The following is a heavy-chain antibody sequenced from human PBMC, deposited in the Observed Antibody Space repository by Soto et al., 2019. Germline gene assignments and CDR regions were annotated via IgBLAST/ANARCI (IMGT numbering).Heavy chain of an antibody. D-gene: IGHD3-3*01. Sequence: QVQLVESGGGVVQPGTSLRLSCAASGFTFSRHGMHWVRQAPGKGLEWLASVAYDGSIKYYVGSVNGRFTISRDNSRNTLYLQMNSLRADDTAVYYCATWFSDQHDFSGRLHYWGQGTLVTVSS. CDR1: GFTFSRHG. CDR3: ATWFSDQHDFSGRLHY. J-gene: IGHJ4*02. V-gene: IGHV3-33*05. CDR2: VAYDGSIK.